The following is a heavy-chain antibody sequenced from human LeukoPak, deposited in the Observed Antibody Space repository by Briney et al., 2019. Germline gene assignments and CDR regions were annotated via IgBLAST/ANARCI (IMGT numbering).Heavy chain of an antibody. Sequence: SETLSLTCTVSGDSISTYYWSWIRQPPGKGLEWIGYIYYRVTSDYNPSLKSRVTMSVDMSTRQISLKLSSVTAADTAVYYCARAVGGDGSGSLWGKGTTVTVSS. CDR1: GDSISTYY. CDR3: ARAVGGDGSGSL. D-gene: IGHD3-10*01. V-gene: IGHV4-59*01. CDR2: IYYRVTS. J-gene: IGHJ6*04.